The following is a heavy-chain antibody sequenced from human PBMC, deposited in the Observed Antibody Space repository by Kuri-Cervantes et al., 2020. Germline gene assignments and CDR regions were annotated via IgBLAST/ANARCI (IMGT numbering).Heavy chain of an antibody. CDR2: IYSGGST. J-gene: IGHJ6*02. Sequence: GGSLRLSCAASGFTVSSNYMSWVRQAPGKGLEWVSVIYSGGSTYYADSVKGRFTISRDNSKNTLYLQMNNLRAEDTAVYYCARDGGSSSWYSLDGGMDVWGQGTTVTVSS. D-gene: IGHD6-13*01. CDR3: ARDGGSSSWYSLDGGMDV. CDR1: GFTVSSNY. V-gene: IGHV3-53*05.